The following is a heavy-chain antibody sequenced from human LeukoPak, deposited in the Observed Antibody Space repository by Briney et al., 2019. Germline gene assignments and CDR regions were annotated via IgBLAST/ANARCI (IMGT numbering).Heavy chain of an antibody. Sequence: SETLSLTCTVSGGYISRYYWSWIRQPAGKGLDWIGRIYTSGSTNLNPSLKSRVTMSVDTSKNQFSLKLNSVTAADTAVYFCARDSGFWLYWGQGTLVSVSS. V-gene: IGHV4-4*07. J-gene: IGHJ4*02. CDR3: ARDSGFWLY. CDR2: IYTSGST. D-gene: IGHD3-22*01. CDR1: GGYISRYY.